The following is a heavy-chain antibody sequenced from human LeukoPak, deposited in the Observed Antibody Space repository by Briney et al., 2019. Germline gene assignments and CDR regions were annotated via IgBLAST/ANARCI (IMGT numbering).Heavy chain of an antibody. CDR3: TSSSRNVLRYFLQDGYYMDV. CDR1: GFTFSGSA. CDR2: IRSKANSYAT. J-gene: IGHJ6*03. Sequence: PGGSLRLSCAASGFTFSGSAMHWVRQASGKGLEWVGRIRSKANSYATAYAASVKGRFTISRDDSKNTAYLQMNSLKTEDTAVYYCTSSSRNVLRYFLQDGYYMDVWGKGTTVTVSS. D-gene: IGHD3-9*01. V-gene: IGHV3-73*01.